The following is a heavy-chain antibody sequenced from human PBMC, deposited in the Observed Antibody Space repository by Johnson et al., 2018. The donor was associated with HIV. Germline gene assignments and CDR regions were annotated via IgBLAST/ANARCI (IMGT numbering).Heavy chain of an antibody. CDR1: GFTFSSYW. D-gene: IGHD1-14*01. Sequence: QMLLVESGGGLVQPGGSLRLSCAASGFTFSSYWMSWVRQAPGKGLEWVAFIRYDETNKDYADSVKGRFTISRDNAKNTLYLQMNSLRAEDTAVYYCARAGKTVTFDIWGQGTMVTVSS. V-gene: IGHV3-30*02. J-gene: IGHJ3*02. CDR3: ARAGKTVTFDI. CDR2: IRYDETNK.